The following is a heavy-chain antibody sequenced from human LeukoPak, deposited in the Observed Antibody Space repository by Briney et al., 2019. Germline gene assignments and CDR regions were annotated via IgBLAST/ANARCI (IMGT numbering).Heavy chain of an antibody. CDR3: ARVKVRTVTTSWTNWFDP. D-gene: IGHD4-17*01. V-gene: IGHV4-59*01. CDR2: IYYSGST. Sequence: WETLSLTCTVSGGSISSYYWSWIRQPPGKGLEWIGYIYYSGSTNYNPSLKSRVTISVDTSKNQFSLKLSSVTAADTAVYYCARVKVRTVTTSWTNWFDPWGQGTLVTVSS. J-gene: IGHJ5*02. CDR1: GGSISSYY.